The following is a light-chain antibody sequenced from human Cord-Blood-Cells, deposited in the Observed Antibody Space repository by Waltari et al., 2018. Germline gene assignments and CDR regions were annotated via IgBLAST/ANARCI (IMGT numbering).Light chain of an antibody. J-gene: IGKJ2*01. CDR1: QSVLYSSNNKNY. V-gene: IGKV4-1*01. Sequence: DIVMTQSPDSLAVSLGESATITCKPSQSVLYSSNNKNYLAWYQQKPGQPPKLLIYWASTRESGVPDRFSGSGSGTDFTLTISSLQAEDVAVYYCQQYYSTPYTFGQGTKLEIK. CDR2: WAS. CDR3: QQYYSTPYT.